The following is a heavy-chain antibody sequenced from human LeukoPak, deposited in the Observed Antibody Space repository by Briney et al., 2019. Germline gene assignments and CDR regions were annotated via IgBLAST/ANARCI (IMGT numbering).Heavy chain of an antibody. D-gene: IGHD1-26*01. J-gene: IGHJ4*02. V-gene: IGHV3-23*01. CDR3: ARAGWSWYFDY. CDR1: GFTFNTYA. CDR2: ITDNGDNT. Sequence: PGGSLRLSCAASGFTFNTYAMNWVRQAPGKGLEWVSSITDNGDNTNYADSVKGRFTISRDNSKTTLYLHMSNLRAEDTAVYYCARAGWSWYFDYWGQGTLVTVSP.